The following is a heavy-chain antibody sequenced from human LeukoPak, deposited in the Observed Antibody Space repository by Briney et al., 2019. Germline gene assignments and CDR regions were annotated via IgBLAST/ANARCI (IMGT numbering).Heavy chain of an antibody. D-gene: IGHD3-22*01. CDR3: ARDPGTDSSGYTWYFDL. Sequence: GGSLRLSCAASGFTFSNYRMNWVRQAPGEGLEWVSSISTTSSYIYYADSVKGRFTISRDNAKNSLYLQMNTLRAEDTAVYYCARDPGTDSSGYTWYFDLWGRGTLVTVSS. CDR1: GFTFSNYR. CDR2: ISTTSSYI. J-gene: IGHJ2*01. V-gene: IGHV3-21*01.